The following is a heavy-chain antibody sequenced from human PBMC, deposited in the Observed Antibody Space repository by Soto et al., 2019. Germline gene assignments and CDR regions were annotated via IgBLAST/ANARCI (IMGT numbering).Heavy chain of an antibody. CDR1: GFTFSSYW. CDR3: ARATEQWLHYYYYYYMDV. Sequence: PGGSLRLSRAASGFTFSSYWMSWVRQAPGKGLEWVANMKQDGSEKYYVDSVKGRFTISRDNAKNSLYLQMNSLRAEDTAVYYCARATEQWLHYYYYYYMDVWGKGTTVTVSS. CDR2: MKQDGSEK. V-gene: IGHV3-7*01. D-gene: IGHD6-19*01. J-gene: IGHJ6*03.